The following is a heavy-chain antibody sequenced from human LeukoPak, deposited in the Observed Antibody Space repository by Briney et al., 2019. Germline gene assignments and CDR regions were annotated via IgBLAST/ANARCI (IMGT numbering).Heavy chain of an antibody. Sequence: GGSLRLSCTVSGFTFSSFAMSWVRQAPGKGLEWVSTITGGSGAKYYADSVKGRFTISRDNSKDTLYLQMHSLRAEDTAVYFCAKDTPLTTYTSGWSSDSFDYWGQGTLVAVSS. CDR1: GFTFSSFA. CDR3: AKDTPLTTYTSGWSSDSFDY. CDR2: ITGGSGAK. V-gene: IGHV3-23*01. J-gene: IGHJ4*02. D-gene: IGHD6-19*01.